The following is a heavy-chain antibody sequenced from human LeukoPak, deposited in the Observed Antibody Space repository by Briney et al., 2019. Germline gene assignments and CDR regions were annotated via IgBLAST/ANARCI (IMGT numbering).Heavy chain of an antibody. D-gene: IGHD6-19*01. CDR1: GYTFSNYG. CDR2: TSYNGNT. V-gene: IGHV1-18*04. CDR3: ARHSGSGWQALGY. Sequence: GAPVRVSCTASGYTFSNYGTSWVRQAPGLGLEWMGWTSYNGNTNYAQKFQDRVTMTTDTSTTTAYMELRSLESDDTAVYYCARHSGSGWQALGYWGQGTLVTVSS. J-gene: IGHJ4*02.